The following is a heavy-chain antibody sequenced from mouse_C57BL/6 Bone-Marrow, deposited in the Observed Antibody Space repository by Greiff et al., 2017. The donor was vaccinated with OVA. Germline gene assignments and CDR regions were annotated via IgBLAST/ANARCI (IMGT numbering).Heavy chain of an antibody. CDR3: ALYYYGSRGFAY. CDR2: IHPNSGST. V-gene: IGHV1-64*01. CDR1: GYTFTSYW. Sequence: QVQLKEPGAALVKPGASVKLSCKASGYTFTSYWMHWVKQRPGQGLEWIGMIHPNSGSTNYNEKFKSKATLTVVKSSSTAYMQLSSLTSEDSAVYYCALYYYGSRGFAYWGQGTLVTVSA. J-gene: IGHJ3*01. D-gene: IGHD1-1*01.